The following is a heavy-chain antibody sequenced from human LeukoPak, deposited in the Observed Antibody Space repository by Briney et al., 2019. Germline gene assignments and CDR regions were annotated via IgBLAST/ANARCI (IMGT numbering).Heavy chain of an antibody. D-gene: IGHD6-25*01. CDR1: EFTFNAYW. Sequence: GGSLRPSCAASEFTFNAYWMHWVRQAPGKGLVWVSRIRGDGSMTNYADSVKGRFTISRDNAKNTLYLQMNSLRLEDTAVYYCARENLAAAADYWGQGTVVTVSS. CDR2: IRGDGSMT. CDR3: ARENLAAAADY. V-gene: IGHV3-74*01. J-gene: IGHJ4*02.